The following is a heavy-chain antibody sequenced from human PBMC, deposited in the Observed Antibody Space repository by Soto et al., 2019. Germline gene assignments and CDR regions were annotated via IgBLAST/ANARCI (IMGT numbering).Heavy chain of an antibody. Sequence: QVQLVESGGGLVKPGGSLRLSWEAPGFTFSDYNMSGFRQAPGKGLEWVSYISSSGNYTEHADSVRGRFTTSRDNARNSLYLQMNSLRVEDTAVYYCARELDGMDVWGQGTTVTVSS. CDR2: ISSSGNYT. CDR1: GFTFSDYN. CDR3: ARELDGMDV. V-gene: IGHV3-11*05. J-gene: IGHJ6*02.